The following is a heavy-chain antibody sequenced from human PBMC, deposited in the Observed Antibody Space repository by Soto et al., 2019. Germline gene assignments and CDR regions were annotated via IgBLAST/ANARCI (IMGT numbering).Heavy chain of an antibody. CDR1: GFTFSNYA. CDR2: ISSTGTT. Sequence: EVQLLESGGDLVQPGGSLRLSCAASGFTFSNYAMIWVLQAPGRGLEWISAISSTGTTYYSDSVKGRFTISRDNSKNALYLEMASLRAEDTAVYYCARDRYYDISGHGYFQYWGQGTLIPVSS. D-gene: IGHD3-22*01. V-gene: IGHV3-23*01. J-gene: IGHJ1*01. CDR3: ARDRYYDISGHGYFQY.